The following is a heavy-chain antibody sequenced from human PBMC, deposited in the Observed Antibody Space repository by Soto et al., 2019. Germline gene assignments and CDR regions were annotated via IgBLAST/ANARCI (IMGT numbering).Heavy chain of an antibody. D-gene: IGHD2-2*01. V-gene: IGHV4-31*03. Sequence: QVQLQESGPGLVKPSQTLSLTCTVSGGSISSGGYYWSWIRQHPGKGLEWIGYIYYTGSTYYNPSLKSRVTMSVDTSKNPFSLKLSSVTAADTDVYYCARGGFCSSTSCYLWFDPWGQGTLVTVSS. CDR3: ARGGFCSSTSCYLWFDP. CDR1: GGSISSGGYY. CDR2: IYYTGST. J-gene: IGHJ5*02.